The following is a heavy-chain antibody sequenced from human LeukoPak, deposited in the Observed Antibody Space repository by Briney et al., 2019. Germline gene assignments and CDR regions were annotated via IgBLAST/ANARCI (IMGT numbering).Heavy chain of an antibody. CDR1: GYTFTSYG. CDR3: ARDPGYYDFWSGYYKAQPFDY. V-gene: IGHV1-18*01. Sequence: GASVKVSCKASGYTFTSYGISWVRQAPGQGLEWMGWISAYNGNTNYAQKLQGRVTMTTDTSTSTAYMELRSLRSDDTAVYYCARDPGYYDFWSGYYKAQPFDYWGQGTLVTVSS. J-gene: IGHJ4*02. D-gene: IGHD3-3*01. CDR2: ISAYNGNT.